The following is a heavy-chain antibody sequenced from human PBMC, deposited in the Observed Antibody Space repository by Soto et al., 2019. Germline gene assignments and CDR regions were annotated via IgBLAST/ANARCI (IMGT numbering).Heavy chain of an antibody. CDR1: GGTFSSYA. CDR3: AGGPLGMIVRDPFDP. D-gene: IGHD3-22*01. CDR2: IIPIFGTA. V-gene: IGHV1-69*01. Sequence: QVQLVQSGAEVKKPGSSVKVSCKASGGTFSSYAISWVRQAPGQGLEWLGGIIPIFGTANYAQKFQGSVTIAAGESTSTAYMELSSLRSEDTAVYYCAGGPLGMIVRDPFDPWGQGTLVTVSS. J-gene: IGHJ5*02.